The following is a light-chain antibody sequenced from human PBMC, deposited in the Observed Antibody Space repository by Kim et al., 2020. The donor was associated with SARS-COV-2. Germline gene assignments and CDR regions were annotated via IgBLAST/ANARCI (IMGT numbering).Light chain of an antibody. Sequence: DFQMTQSPSIVSASVGDTVTITCRASENTNWYLAWYQQKSGKAPKLLIYEASILEEGVPSRFSGSGYETEFTLTITNLQPDDIATYYSQQPGMFGPGTKVDIK. V-gene: IGKV1-5*01. CDR2: EAS. CDR3: QQPGM. J-gene: IGKJ1*01. CDR1: ENTNWY.